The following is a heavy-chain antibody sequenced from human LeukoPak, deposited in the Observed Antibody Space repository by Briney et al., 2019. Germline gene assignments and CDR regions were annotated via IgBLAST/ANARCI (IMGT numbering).Heavy chain of an antibody. J-gene: IGHJ6*03. CDR2: IYHSGST. V-gene: IGHV4-38-2*02. CDR1: GYSISSGYY. Sequence: SETLSLTCTVSGYSISSGYYWGWIRQPPGKGLEWIGSIYHSGSTYYNPSLKSRVTISVDTSKNQFSLKLSSVTAADTAVYCCARTPYYYYYYMDVWGKGTTVTVSS. CDR3: ARTPYYYYYYMDV.